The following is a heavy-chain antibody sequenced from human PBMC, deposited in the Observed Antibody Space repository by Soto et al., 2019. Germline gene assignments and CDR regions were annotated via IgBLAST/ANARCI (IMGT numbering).Heavy chain of an antibody. CDR3: ARGRYGDY. CDR2: ISAHNGNT. D-gene: IGHD1-1*01. J-gene: IGHJ4*02. Sequence: QVHLVQSGAEVKKPGASVKVSCKGSGYAFTTYGITWVRQAPGQGLEWMGWISAHNGNTNYAQELQGRVTVTRDTSTSTAYMALRCLRSDDTAVYYCARGRYGDYGGQGALVTVSS. CDR1: GYAFTTYG. V-gene: IGHV1-18*01.